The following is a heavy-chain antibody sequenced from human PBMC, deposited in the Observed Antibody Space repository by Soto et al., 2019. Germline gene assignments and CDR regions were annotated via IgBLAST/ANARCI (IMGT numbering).Heavy chain of an antibody. CDR2: IIPIFGTA. Sequence: ASVKVSCKASGGTFSSYAISWVRQAPGQGLEWMGGIIPIFGTANYAQKFQGRVTITADESTSTAYMELSSLRSEDTAVYYCAREEVVDSSGYPDAFDIWGQGTMVTVSS. CDR1: GGTFSSYA. D-gene: IGHD3-22*01. J-gene: IGHJ3*02. CDR3: AREEVVDSSGYPDAFDI. V-gene: IGHV1-69*13.